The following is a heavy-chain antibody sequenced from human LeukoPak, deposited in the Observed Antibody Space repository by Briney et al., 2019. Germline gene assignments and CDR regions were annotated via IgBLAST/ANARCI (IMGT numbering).Heavy chain of an antibody. J-gene: IGHJ4*02. CDR3: VRNLGYYGSGSYYNY. V-gene: IGHV3-23*01. CDR1: GFTFSSYG. D-gene: IGHD3-10*01. Sequence: GGTLRLSCAASGFTFSSYGMSWVRQAPGKGLEWVSAISGSGGSTYYADSVKGRFTISRDNSKNTLYLQMNSLRAEDTAVYYCVRNLGYYGSGSYYNYWGQGTLVTVSS. CDR2: ISGSGGST.